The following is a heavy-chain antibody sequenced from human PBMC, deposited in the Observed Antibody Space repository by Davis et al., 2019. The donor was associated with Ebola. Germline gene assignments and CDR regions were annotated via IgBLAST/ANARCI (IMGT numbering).Heavy chain of an antibody. D-gene: IGHD2-15*01. CDR3: AREDIVVVVASPSDNYYYGMDV. CDR2: INPSGGST. CDR1: GYTFTSYY. J-gene: IGHJ6*02. Sequence: ASVKVSCKASGYTFTSYYMHWVRQAPGQGLEWMGIINPSGGSTSYAQKFQGRVTMTRDTSTSTVYMELSSLRSEDTAVYYCAREDIVVVVASPSDNYYYGMDVWGQGTLVTVSS. V-gene: IGHV1-46*01.